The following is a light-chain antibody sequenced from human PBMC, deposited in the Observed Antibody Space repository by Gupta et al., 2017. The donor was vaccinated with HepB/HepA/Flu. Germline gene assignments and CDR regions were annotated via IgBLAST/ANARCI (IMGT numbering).Light chain of an antibody. CDR3: QQFGRSHLEYT. Sequence: ELVLTQSPGTLSLSPGETATLSCRASQTLSINTLAWYQQKPGQAPRLLISGAYRRATGIPDRFSVSGSGTDFTLTIRRLEPEDFAVYYCQQFGRSHLEYTFGQGTKLEIK. CDR1: QTLSINT. V-gene: IGKV3-20*01. J-gene: IGKJ2*01. CDR2: GAY.